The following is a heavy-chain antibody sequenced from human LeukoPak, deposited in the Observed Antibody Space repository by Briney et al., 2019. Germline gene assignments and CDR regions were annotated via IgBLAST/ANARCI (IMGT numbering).Heavy chain of an antibody. V-gene: IGHV3-73*01. CDR2: IRSKANNYAT. Sequence: AGGSLRLSCAASGFAFSGSAMHWVRQASGKGLEWVGRIRSKANNYATEYAASVKGRFTISRDDSKNTAYLQMSSLRTEDTAIYYCTSVLYTATKWGFQHWGQGTLVTVSS. D-gene: IGHD7-27*01. CDR1: GFAFSGSA. J-gene: IGHJ1*01. CDR3: TSVLYTATKWGFQH.